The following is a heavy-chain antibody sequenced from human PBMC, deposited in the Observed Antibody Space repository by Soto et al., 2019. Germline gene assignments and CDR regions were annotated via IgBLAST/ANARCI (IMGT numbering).Heavy chain of an antibody. V-gene: IGHV4-31*03. J-gene: IGHJ5*02. CDR2: IYYSGST. CDR1: GGSISSGGYY. D-gene: IGHD3-10*01. Sequence: SETLSLTCTVSGGSISSGGYYWSWIRQHPGKGLEWIGYIYYSGSTYYNPSLKSRVTISVDTSKNQFSLKLSSVTAADTAVYYCARGLRGVIITAWFDPWGQGTLVTVSS. CDR3: ARGLRGVIITAWFDP.